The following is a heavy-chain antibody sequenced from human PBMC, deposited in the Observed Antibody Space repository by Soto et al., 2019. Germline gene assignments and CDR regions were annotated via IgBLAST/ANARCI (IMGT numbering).Heavy chain of an antibody. V-gene: IGHV3-23*01. Sequence: GGSLRLSCAASGFTFSSYAMSWVRQAPGKGLEWVSAISGSGGSTYYADSVKGRFTISRDNSKNTLYRQMKSLRAEDTAVYYCAKGSDYGVVFVTYYFDYWGQGTLVTVSS. CDR3: AKGSDYGVVFVTYYFDY. CDR1: GFTFSSYA. J-gene: IGHJ4*02. D-gene: IGHD4-17*01. CDR2: ISGSGGST.